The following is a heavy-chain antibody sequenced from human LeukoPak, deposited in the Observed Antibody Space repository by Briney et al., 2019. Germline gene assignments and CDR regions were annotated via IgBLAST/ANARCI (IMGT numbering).Heavy chain of an antibody. CDR2: ISYDGSNK. Sequence: GGSLRLSCAASGFTFSSYAMHWVRQAPGKGLEWVAVISYDGSNKYYADSVKGRFTISRDNSKNTLYLQMNSLRAEDTAVYYCAKLEGPGSGWYVFDYWGQGTLVTVSS. J-gene: IGHJ4*02. D-gene: IGHD6-19*01. CDR3: AKLEGPGSGWYVFDY. CDR1: GFTFSSYA. V-gene: IGHV3-30-3*02.